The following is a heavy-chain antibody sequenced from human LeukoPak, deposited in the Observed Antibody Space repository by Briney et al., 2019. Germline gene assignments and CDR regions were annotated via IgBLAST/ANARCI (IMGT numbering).Heavy chain of an antibody. CDR3: ASSSAWFLNYAMDV. J-gene: IGHJ6*02. V-gene: IGHV3-53*05. D-gene: IGHD6-19*01. CDR1: GFTFSSYS. Sequence: GGSLRLSCAASGFTFSSYSMNWVRQAPGKGLEWVSVIYSGGKTYYADSVKGRFTISKDNFKNRLYLEMNSLRPEDTAVYYCASSSAWFLNYAMDVWGHGATVTVSS. CDR2: IYSGGKT.